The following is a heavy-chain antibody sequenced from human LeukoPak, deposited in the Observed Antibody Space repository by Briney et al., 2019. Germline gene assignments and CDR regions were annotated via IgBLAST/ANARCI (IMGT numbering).Heavy chain of an antibody. J-gene: IGHJ4*02. V-gene: IGHV3-48*03. CDR3: ARMRPELDY. CDR2: ISSCGTTI. CDR1: GGTFISYE. D-gene: IGHD6-6*01. Sequence: GASLRLSSFAAGGTFISYEMYWGCQAPGQGQELVSFISSCGTTIYYADSVKGRFTISRDNAKHSLFLQMSRLTAEDTAVYYCARMRPELDYWGQGTLVTVCS.